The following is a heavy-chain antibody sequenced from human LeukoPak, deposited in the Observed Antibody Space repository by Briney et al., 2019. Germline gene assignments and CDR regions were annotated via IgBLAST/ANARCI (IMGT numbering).Heavy chain of an antibody. Sequence: PGGSLRLSCAASGFTFSSYEMNWVRQAPGKGLEWVSYISSSGSTIYYADSVKGRFTISRDNAKNSLYLQMNSLRAEDTDVYYCARDPALLWFGELLHYYYGMDVWGKGTTVTVSS. V-gene: IGHV3-48*03. D-gene: IGHD3-10*01. J-gene: IGHJ6*04. CDR2: ISSSGSTI. CDR3: ARDPALLWFGELLHYYYGMDV. CDR1: GFTFSSYE.